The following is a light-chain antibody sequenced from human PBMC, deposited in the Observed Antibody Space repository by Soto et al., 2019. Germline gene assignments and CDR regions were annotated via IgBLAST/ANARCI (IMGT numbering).Light chain of an antibody. J-gene: IGKJ1*01. Sequence: VGDRVSITCRASQSISSYLNWYQQKPGKAPKLLIYAASSLQSGVPDRFSGSGSGTDFTLKISRVEAEDVGVYYCMQGTHCPPTFGQGTKVDIK. CDR2: AAS. CDR1: QSISSY. V-gene: IGKV1-39*02. CDR3: MQGTHCPPT.